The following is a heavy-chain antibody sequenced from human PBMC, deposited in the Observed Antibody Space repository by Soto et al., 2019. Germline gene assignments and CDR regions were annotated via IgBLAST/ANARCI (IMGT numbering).Heavy chain of an antibody. J-gene: IGHJ5*02. V-gene: IGHV3-53*01. CDR1: GLNVNINY. CDR3: ASGPTLAARLGWNYFDP. Sequence: GGALRLSCATSGLNVNINYVTWVRQAPGKGLEWVSIIHGGGNKFYSDSVKGRFTISRDTSKNTVYLQMTSLTVDDTAVYYCASGPTLAARLGWNYFDPWGQGTLVPVSS. CDR2: IHGGGNK. D-gene: IGHD6-6*01.